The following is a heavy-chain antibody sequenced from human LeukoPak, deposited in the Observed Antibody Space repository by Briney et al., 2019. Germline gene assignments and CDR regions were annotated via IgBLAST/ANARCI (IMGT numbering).Heavy chain of an antibody. V-gene: IGHV1-2*02. CDR1: GYTFTGYY. CDR2: INPDSGGT. CDR3: ARGGVSYGSGNYGHFDS. D-gene: IGHD3-10*01. J-gene: IGHJ4*02. Sequence: ASVKVSCKASGYTFTGYYMHWVRQAPGQGLEWMGWINPDSGGTNFAQFQGRVTMTGDTSISTAFMELSRLRSDDTAVYFCARGGVSYGSGNYGHFDSWGQGTLVTVSS.